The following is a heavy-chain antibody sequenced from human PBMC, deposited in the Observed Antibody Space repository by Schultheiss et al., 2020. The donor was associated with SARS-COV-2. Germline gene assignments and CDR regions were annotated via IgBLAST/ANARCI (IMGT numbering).Heavy chain of an antibody. J-gene: IGHJ5*02. CDR2: IKQDGSEK. CDR1: GFTFSSYW. D-gene: IGHD6-6*01. Sequence: GESLKISCAASGFTFSSYWMSWVRQAPGKGLEWVANIKQDGSEKYYVDSVKGRFTISRDNAKNSLYLQMNSLRAEDTAVYYCARDPSIAARPGWFDPWGQGTLVTVSS. V-gene: IGHV3-7*01. CDR3: ARDPSIAARPGWFDP.